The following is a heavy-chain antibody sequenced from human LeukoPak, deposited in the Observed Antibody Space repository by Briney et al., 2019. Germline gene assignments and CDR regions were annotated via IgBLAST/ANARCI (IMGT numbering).Heavy chain of an antibody. Sequence: AAVKVSCKTSGYRFTGYYLHWVGQAPGQPREWMGWMNSKSGGTDSARKFQGRVTMTRDTSISTAYMELTRLRSDDTAVYFCARGSDYDDYFYMDFWGKGTTVTVSS. CDR2: MNSKSGGT. J-gene: IGHJ6*03. CDR1: GYRFTGYY. CDR3: ARGSDYDDYFYMDF. V-gene: IGHV1-2*02.